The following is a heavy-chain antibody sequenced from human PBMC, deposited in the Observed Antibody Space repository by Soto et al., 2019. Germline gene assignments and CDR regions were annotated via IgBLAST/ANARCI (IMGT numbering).Heavy chain of an antibody. CDR1: GDSVSSNSAA. D-gene: IGHD2-8*01. CDR2: TYYRSKWYN. J-gene: IGHJ4*02. Sequence: QLPLQQSGPGLVKPSQTLSLTCAISGDSVSSNSAAWNWLRQSPSRGLEWLGRTYYRSKWYNDYAVSVNSRITINPDTSKNQFSLLLNSVTPEDTAVYYCARRFCTNGICWYFDYWGQGALVTVSS. CDR3: ARRFCTNGICWYFDY. V-gene: IGHV6-1*01.